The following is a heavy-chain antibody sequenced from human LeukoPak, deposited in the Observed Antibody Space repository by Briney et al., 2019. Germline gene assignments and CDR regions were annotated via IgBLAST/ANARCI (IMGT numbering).Heavy chain of an antibody. CDR3: AKSIASAGTNSAYYMDV. V-gene: IGHV4-38-2*02. Sequence: SETLSLTCTVSGYSISSGYYWGWMRQSPGKGLGWIGSIVHSGTTYYNPSLKSRVTLSVDTSKNQFSLRLSSVTAADTAVYFCAKSIASAGTNSAYYMDVWGKGTTVTVS. CDR1: GYSISSGYY. CDR2: IVHSGTT. J-gene: IGHJ6*03. D-gene: IGHD6-13*01.